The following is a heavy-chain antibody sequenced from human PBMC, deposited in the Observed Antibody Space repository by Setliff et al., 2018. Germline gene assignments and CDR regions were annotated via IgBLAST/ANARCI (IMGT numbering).Heavy chain of an antibody. J-gene: IGHJ4*02. D-gene: IGHD7-27*01. CDR2: TNLVDGET. CDR1: GFTFTGYS. Sequence: ASVKVSCKASGFTFTGYSIHWVRQAPGQGLEWVGWTNLVDGETGYARKFQGRVTMTRDTSITTAYMEISSLTSDDTAVYYCAKYPSKLPELGIYGRFDFWGQGTPVTVSS. V-gene: IGHV1-2*02. CDR3: AKYPSKLPELGIYGRFDF.